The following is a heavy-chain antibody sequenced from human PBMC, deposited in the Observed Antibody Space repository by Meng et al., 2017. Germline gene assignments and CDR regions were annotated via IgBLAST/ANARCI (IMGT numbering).Heavy chain of an antibody. J-gene: IGHJ4*02. D-gene: IGHD1-26*01. CDR3: ARHSGYSGSYSDY. Sequence: KVSCKGSGYSFTSYWIGWVRQRPGKGLEWMGIIYPGDSDTRYSPSFQGQVTISADKSISTAYLQWSSLKASDTAMYYCARHSGYSGSYSDYWGQGTLVTVSS. CDR2: IYPGDSDT. V-gene: IGHV5-51*01. CDR1: GYSFTSYW.